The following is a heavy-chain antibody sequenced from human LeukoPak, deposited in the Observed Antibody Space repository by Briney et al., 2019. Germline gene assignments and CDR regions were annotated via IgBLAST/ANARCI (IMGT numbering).Heavy chain of an antibody. V-gene: IGHV3-48*03. Sequence: GGSLRLSCAASGFTFSSYEMNWVRQAPGKGLEWVSYISSSGSIMYFADSVRGRFTVSRDNAKNSLYLQMNSLRAEDTAVYYCVRDVGGFDIWGQGTMVTVSS. D-gene: IGHD3-16*01. CDR2: ISSSGSIM. CDR3: VRDVGGFDI. J-gene: IGHJ3*02. CDR1: GFTFSSYE.